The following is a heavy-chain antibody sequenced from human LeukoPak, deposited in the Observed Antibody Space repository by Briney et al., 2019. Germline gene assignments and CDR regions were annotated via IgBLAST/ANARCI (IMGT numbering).Heavy chain of an antibody. CDR3: ARSRSYNHFDY. V-gene: IGHV3-13*01. CDR1: GFTFSSYD. CDR2: IGSAGDT. D-gene: IGHD1-14*01. J-gene: IGHJ4*02. Sequence: QPGGSLRLSCAASGFTFSSYDMHWVRQATGKGLERVSAIGSAGDTYYPGSVKGRFTISRENAKNSLYLQMNSLRAGDTAVYYCARSRSYNHFDYWGQGTLVTVSS.